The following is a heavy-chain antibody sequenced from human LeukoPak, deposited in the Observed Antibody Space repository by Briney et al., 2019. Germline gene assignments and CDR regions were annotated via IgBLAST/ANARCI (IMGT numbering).Heavy chain of an antibody. Sequence: PGGSLRLSCAASGFTFSSYGMHWVRQAPGKGLEWVAVIWYDGSNKYYADSVKGRFTISRDNSKNTLNLQMNSLRAEDTAVYYCARDSPRIAAAGPQGYGMDVWGQGTTVTVSS. D-gene: IGHD6-13*01. CDR3: ARDSPRIAAAGPQGYGMDV. CDR1: GFTFSSYG. J-gene: IGHJ6*02. CDR2: IWYDGSNK. V-gene: IGHV3-33*01.